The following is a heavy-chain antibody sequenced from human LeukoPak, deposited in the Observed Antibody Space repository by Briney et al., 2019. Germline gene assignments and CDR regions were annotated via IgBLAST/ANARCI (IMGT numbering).Heavy chain of an antibody. Sequence: SGPTLVKPTQTLTLTCTFSGFSLSTAGVGVGWIRQPPGKALEWLALIYCDNNKLYNPSLDTRLTITKDTSKNQVVLTMTNMDPVDTATYYCSHYGDYRFLYYYDHWGQGTLITVSS. V-gene: IGHV2-5*02. J-gene: IGHJ4*02. CDR2: IYCDNNK. D-gene: IGHD4-17*01. CDR3: SHYGDYRFLYYYDH. CDR1: GFSLSTAGVG.